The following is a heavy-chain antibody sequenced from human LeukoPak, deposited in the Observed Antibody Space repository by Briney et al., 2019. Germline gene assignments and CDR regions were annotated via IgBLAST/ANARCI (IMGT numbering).Heavy chain of an antibody. CDR2: ISWNSGSI. CDR3: ANDISAAGTYYFDY. CDR1: GFTFDDYA. Sequence: PGGSLRLSCAASGFTFDDYAMHWVRQAPGKGLEWVAGISWNSGSIGYADSVKGRFTISRDNAKNSLYLQMNSLRAEDTALYYCANDISAAGTYYFDYWGQGTLVTVSS. D-gene: IGHD6-13*01. V-gene: IGHV3-9*01. J-gene: IGHJ4*02.